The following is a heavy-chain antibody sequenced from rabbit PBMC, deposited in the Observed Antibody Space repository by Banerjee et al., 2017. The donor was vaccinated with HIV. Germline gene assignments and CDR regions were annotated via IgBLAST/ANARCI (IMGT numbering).Heavy chain of an antibody. CDR1: GFSFSNKAV. CDR2: INAVTGKA. CDR3: ARDSGTSFSSYGMDL. Sequence: QERLVESGGGLVKPEGSLKLSCTASGFSFSNKAVMCWVRQAPGKGLEWIACINAVTGKAVYASWAKGRFTFSKTSSTVDLKMTSLTAADTATYFCARDSGTSFSSYGMDLWGPGTLVTV. D-gene: IGHD8-1*01. J-gene: IGHJ6*01. V-gene: IGHV1S45*01.